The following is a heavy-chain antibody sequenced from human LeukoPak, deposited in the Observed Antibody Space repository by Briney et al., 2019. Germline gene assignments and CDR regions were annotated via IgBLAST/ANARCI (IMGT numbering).Heavy chain of an antibody. CDR3: ARRCRSSSCPFEY. CDR2: IDPSDSYT. CDR1: GYSFTSYW. J-gene: IGHJ4*02. Sequence: GESLKISCKGSGYSFTSYWISWVRQMPGKGLEWMGRIDPSDSYTNYSPSFQGHVTISADKSISTAYLQWSSLKASDTAMYYCARRCRSSSCPFEYWGQGTLVTVSS. V-gene: IGHV5-10-1*01. D-gene: IGHD2-2*01.